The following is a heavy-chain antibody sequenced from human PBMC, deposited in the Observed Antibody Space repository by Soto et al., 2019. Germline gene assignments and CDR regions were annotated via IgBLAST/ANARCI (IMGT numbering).Heavy chain of an antibody. CDR2: IWNDGSTT. Sequence: LVESGGGVAQPGRSLRLSCTTSGFSFSPSGMHWVRQAPGKGLEWVGIIWNDGSTTHYADSVKGRFTISRDNSKNTLYLQMNSLRDEDTAVYYCARDGSHDDVDYWGQGTLVTVSS. J-gene: IGHJ4*02. CDR3: ARDGSHDDVDY. D-gene: IGHD1-1*01. V-gene: IGHV3-33*01. CDR1: GFSFSPSG.